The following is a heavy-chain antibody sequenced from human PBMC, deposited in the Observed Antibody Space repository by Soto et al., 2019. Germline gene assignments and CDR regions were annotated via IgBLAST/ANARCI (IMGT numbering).Heavy chain of an antibody. D-gene: IGHD4-17*01. CDR1: GYSFTSYW. J-gene: IGHJ5*02. CDR2: IDPSDSYT. Sequence: GESLKISCKGSGYSFTSYWISWVRQMPGKGLEWMGRIDPSDSYTNYSPSFQGHVTISADKSISTAYLQWSSLKASDTAMYYCARHLPIYGDYGKGWFDPWGQGTLVTVSS. CDR3: ARHLPIYGDYGKGWFDP. V-gene: IGHV5-10-1*01.